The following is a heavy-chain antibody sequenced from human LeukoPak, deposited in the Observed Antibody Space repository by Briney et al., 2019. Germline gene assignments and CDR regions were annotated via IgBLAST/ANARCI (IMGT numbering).Heavy chain of an antibody. CDR2: IYTSGST. Sequence: SETLSLTCTVSGGSISSYYWSWIRQPAGKGLEWIGRIYTSGSTNYSPSLKSRVTMSVDTSKNQFSLKLSSVTAADTAVYYCARSVYYYDSSGYYPYYFDYWGQGTLVTVSS. V-gene: IGHV4-4*07. D-gene: IGHD3-22*01. J-gene: IGHJ4*02. CDR1: GGSISSYY. CDR3: ARSVYYYDSSGYYPYYFDY.